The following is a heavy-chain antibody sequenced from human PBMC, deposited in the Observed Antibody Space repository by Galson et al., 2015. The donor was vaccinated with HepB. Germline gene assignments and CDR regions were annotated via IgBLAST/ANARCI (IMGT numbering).Heavy chain of an antibody. J-gene: IGHJ4*02. CDR1: GGTFNRYT. CDR2: IIPILGTT. Sequence: SVKVSCKASGGTFNRYTFSWVRQAPGQGLEWMGGIIPILGTTHYAQKFQGRATITADESTSTVYMELSSLRSEDTAVYYCARDLPSDGVDHWGQGTLGTVSS. D-gene: IGHD5-18*01. CDR3: ARDLPSDGVDH. V-gene: IGHV1-69*13.